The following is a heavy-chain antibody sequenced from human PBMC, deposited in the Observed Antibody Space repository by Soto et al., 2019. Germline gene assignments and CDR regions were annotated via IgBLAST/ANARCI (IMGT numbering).Heavy chain of an antibody. V-gene: IGHV3-30-3*01. D-gene: IGHD6-19*01. Sequence: PGGSLRLSCAASGFTFSSYAMHWVRQAPGKGLEWVAVISYDGSNKYYADSVKGRFTISRDNSKNTLYLQMNSLRAEDTAVYYCARDKIAVAAIDYWGQGILVTVSS. CDR1: GFTFSSYA. CDR2: ISYDGSNK. CDR3: ARDKIAVAAIDY. J-gene: IGHJ4*02.